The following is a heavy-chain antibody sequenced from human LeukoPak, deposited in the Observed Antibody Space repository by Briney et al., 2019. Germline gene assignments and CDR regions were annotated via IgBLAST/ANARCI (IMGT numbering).Heavy chain of an antibody. CDR1: GGSISSYY. J-gene: IGHJ3*02. Sequence: PSQTLSLTCTVSGGSISSYYWGWIRQPPGKGLEWIGSIYYSGSTYYNPSLKSRVTISVDTSKNQFSLKLSSVTAADTAVYYCARDRANYGSGSLDAFDIWGQGTMVTVSS. V-gene: IGHV4-39*07. CDR2: IYYSGST. D-gene: IGHD3-10*01. CDR3: ARDRANYGSGSLDAFDI.